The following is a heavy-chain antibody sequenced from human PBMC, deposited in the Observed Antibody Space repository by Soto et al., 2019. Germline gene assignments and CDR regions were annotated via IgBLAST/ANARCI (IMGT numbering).Heavy chain of an antibody. D-gene: IGHD6-13*01. Sequence: SETLSLTCAVYGGSFSSYYWSWIRQPPGKGLEWIGEINHSGSTNYNPSLKSRVTISLDTSKNQFPLKLTSVTAADTAVYYCARDSNSLAPWGQGTLVTVSS. J-gene: IGHJ5*02. CDR1: GGSFSSYY. CDR3: ARDSNSLAP. CDR2: INHSGST. V-gene: IGHV4-34*01.